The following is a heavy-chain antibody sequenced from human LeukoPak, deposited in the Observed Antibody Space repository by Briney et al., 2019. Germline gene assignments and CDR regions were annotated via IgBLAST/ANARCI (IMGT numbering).Heavy chain of an antibody. CDR3: ATVVVVAATNYYYYATDV. J-gene: IGHJ6*02. CDR2: IFYAGNT. D-gene: IGHD2-15*01. Sequence: PSQTLSLTCTVSGGSIRSDDYYWSWIRQPPGKGLEWIGYIFYAGNTHYNPSLQSRVTFSVDTSKNQFSLKLSSVTAADAAVYFCATVVVVAATNYYYYATDVWAKGPRSPSP. CDR1: GGSIRSDDYY. V-gene: IGHV4-30-4*01.